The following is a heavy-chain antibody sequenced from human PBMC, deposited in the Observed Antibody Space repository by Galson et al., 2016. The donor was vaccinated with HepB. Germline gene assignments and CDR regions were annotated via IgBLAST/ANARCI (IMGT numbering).Heavy chain of an antibody. Sequence: PALVKPTQTLKLTCTFSGFSLSTSGLCVSWIRQPPGKALEWLARIDWDDDKYYNTSLKTRLTISKDTSKKQVVLTMTNMDPVDTPTYYCARSGVVGATHHFAFWGQGILVTVSS. D-gene: IGHD1-26*01. CDR1: GFSLSTSGLC. CDR2: IDWDDDK. CDR3: ARSGVVGATHHFAF. V-gene: IGHV2-70*11. J-gene: IGHJ4*02.